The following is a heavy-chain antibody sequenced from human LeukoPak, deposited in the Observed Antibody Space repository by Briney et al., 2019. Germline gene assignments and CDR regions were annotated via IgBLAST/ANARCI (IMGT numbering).Heavy chain of an antibody. CDR2: IGTAGDT. CDR3: ARAAASDAFDI. J-gene: IGHJ3*02. V-gene: IGHV3-13*01. CDR1: GFTFSSYD. D-gene: IGHD6-25*01. Sequence: PGGSLRLSCAASGFTFSSYDMHWVRQATGKGLEWVSAIGTAGDTYYPGSVKGRFTISRENAKNSLYLQMNGLRAGDTAVYYCARAAASDAFDIWGQGTMVTVSS.